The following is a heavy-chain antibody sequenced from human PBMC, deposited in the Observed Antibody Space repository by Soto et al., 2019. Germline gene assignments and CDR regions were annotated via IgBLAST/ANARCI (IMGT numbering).Heavy chain of an antibody. V-gene: IGHV3-74*01. J-gene: IGHJ5*02. Sequence: PGGSLRLSCAASGFTLSDYWMHWVRQVPGKGLLWVSGISVSGGDTNYADSVKGRFTISRDNAKNTLYLQMNSLRAEDTAVYYCAKDPSCSGGSCYSNNWFDPWGQGTLVTVSS. D-gene: IGHD2-15*01. CDR1: GFTLSDYW. CDR3: AKDPSCSGGSCYSNNWFDP. CDR2: ISVSGGDT.